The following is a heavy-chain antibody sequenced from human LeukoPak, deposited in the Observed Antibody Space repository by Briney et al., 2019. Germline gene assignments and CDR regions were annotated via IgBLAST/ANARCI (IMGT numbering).Heavy chain of an antibody. CDR2: IGGGGDT. J-gene: IGHJ6*04. V-gene: IGHV3-13*01. CDR3: ARESNDYDSSGHYHHFMDV. CDR1: GLTLSNSD. D-gene: IGHD3-22*01. Sequence: GGSLRLSCAASGLTLSNSDMHWVRQVSGKGLEWVSAIGGGGDTYYLESVKGRFTISRDNAKNLLYLQMNSLRDGDTAVYYCARESNDYDSSGHYHHFMDVWGKGTAVTVSS.